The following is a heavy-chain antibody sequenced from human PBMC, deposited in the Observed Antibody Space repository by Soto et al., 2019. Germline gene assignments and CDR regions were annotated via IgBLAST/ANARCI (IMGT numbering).Heavy chain of an antibody. D-gene: IGHD1-1*01. CDR1: GYTFTSYY. Sequence: QVQLVQSGAEVKKPGASVKVSCKASGYTFTSYYMHWVRQAPGQGLEWMGIINPSGGSTSYAQKFRGRVTMTRDTTTSTVYMELSSLRSEDTAVYYCATPDATRELDRARGGVYYYYGMDVWGQGTTVTVSS. V-gene: IGHV1-46*01. CDR3: ATPDATRELDRARGGVYYYYGMDV. J-gene: IGHJ6*02. CDR2: INPSGGST.